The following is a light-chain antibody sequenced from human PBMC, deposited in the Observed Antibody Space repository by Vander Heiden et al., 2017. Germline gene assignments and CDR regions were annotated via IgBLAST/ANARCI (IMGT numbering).Light chain of an antibody. CDR1: QSVPNNY. J-gene: IGKJ4*01. CDR3: QQNGGSPALT. Sequence: IVLTQPHGTLPLSPGEGATLSCRARQSVPNNYLAWYQQKPGQAPRRLIYGAYNRATGIPDRFSGSGSGTDFTLTITRLEAEDFALYYCQQNGGSPALTFGGGTRVQIK. V-gene: IGKV3-20*01. CDR2: GAY.